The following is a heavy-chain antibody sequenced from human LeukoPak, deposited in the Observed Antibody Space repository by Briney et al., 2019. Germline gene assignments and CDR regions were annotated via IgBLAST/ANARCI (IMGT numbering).Heavy chain of an antibody. J-gene: IGHJ4*02. CDR3: ARQNDYIHDY. CDR2: IYSGGST. CDR1: GFTVSNNY. V-gene: IGHV3-53*01. Sequence: GGSLRLSCAASGFTVSNNYMSWVRQAPGKGLEWVSVIYSGGSTYYADSVKGRFTISRDNSRNTLYLQMDSLRAEDTAVYYCARQNDYIHDYWGQGTPVTVSS. D-gene: IGHD4-11*01.